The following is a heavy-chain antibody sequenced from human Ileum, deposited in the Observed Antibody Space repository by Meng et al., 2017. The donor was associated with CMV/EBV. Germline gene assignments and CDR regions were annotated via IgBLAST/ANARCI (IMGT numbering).Heavy chain of an antibody. V-gene: IGHV4-59*01. D-gene: IGHD5-18*01. CDR2: TYYTGST. J-gene: IGHJ5*02. Sequence: SETLSLTCTVSGGSISSNYWAWIRRPPGKALEWIGHTYYTGSTKYNPSLQSRVIISVDTSKNQFSLKLSSVTAADTAVYYCARVKYSYGWEWFDTWGQGTLVTVSS. CDR1: GGSISSNY. CDR3: ARVKYSYGWEWFDT.